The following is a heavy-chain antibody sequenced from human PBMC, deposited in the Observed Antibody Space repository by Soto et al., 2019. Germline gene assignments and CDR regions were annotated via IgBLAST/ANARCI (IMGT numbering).Heavy chain of an antibody. CDR2: IYHSGST. CDR1: GYSISSGYY. V-gene: IGHV4-38-2*01. Sequence: PSETLSLTXAVSGYSISSGYYWGWIRQPPGKGLEWIGSIYHSGSTYYNPSLKSRVTISVDTSKNQFSLKLSSVTAADTAAYYCARLEPDNGYSSSWYSYYYYYGMDVWGQGTTVTVSS. D-gene: IGHD6-13*01. CDR3: ARLEPDNGYSSSWYSYYYYYGMDV. J-gene: IGHJ6*02.